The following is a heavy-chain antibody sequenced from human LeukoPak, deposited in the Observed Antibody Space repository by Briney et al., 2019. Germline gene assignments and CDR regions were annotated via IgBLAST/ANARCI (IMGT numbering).Heavy chain of an antibody. CDR1: GGSISSSSYY. J-gene: IGHJ4*02. D-gene: IGHD3-10*01. CDR2: IYYSGST. V-gene: IGHV4-39*07. CDR3: ARARPTYYYGSGKVPSLFDY. Sequence: SETLSLTCTVSGGSISSSSYYWGWIRPPPGKGLEWIGSIYYSGSTYYNPSLKSRVTISVDTSKNQFSLKLSSVTAADTGVYYCARARPTYYYGSGKVPSLFDYWGQGTLGTVSS.